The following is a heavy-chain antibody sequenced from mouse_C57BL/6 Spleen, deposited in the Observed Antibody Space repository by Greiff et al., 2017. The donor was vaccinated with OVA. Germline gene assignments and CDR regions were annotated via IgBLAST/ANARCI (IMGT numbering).Heavy chain of an antibody. Sequence: QVQLQQSGPGLVAPSQSLSITCTVSGFSLTSYAISWVRQPPGKGLEWLGVIWTGGGTNYNSALKSRLSISKDNSKSQVFLKMNSLQTDDTARYYCARNLGYYGSSYAMDYWGQGTSVTVSS. CDR3: ARNLGYYGSSYAMDY. J-gene: IGHJ4*01. D-gene: IGHD1-1*01. CDR1: GFSLTSYA. CDR2: IWTGGGT. V-gene: IGHV2-9-1*01.